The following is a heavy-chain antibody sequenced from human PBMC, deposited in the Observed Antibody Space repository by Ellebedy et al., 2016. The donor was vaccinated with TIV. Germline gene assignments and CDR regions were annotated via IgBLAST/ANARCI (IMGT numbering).Heavy chain of an antibody. Sequence: PGGSLRLSCVASGFSFRSYWMSWVRQAPGQGLEWVANIYQDGSAQYYVDSVKGRFTISRDNAKNSLFLQMNSLRVEDTAVYYCARRGSYGDYAVQVNSWFDRWGRGTLVSVSS. CDR3: ARRGSYGDYAVQVNSWFDR. CDR2: IYQDGSAQ. D-gene: IGHD4-17*01. V-gene: IGHV3-7*01. J-gene: IGHJ5*02. CDR1: GFSFRSYW.